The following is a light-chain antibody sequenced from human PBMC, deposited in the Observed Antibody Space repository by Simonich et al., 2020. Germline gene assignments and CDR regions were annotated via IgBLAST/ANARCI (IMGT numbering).Light chain of an antibody. V-gene: IGLV2-23*01. Sequence: QSALTQPASVSGSPGQSNTISCTGTSSDVGSYNLVSWYQQHTGKAPKLMIYEGSKRPSGVSNRFSGSKSGNTASLTISGLQAEDEADYYCCSYAGSSTVVFGGGTKLTVL. CDR1: SSDVGSYNL. CDR2: EGS. CDR3: CSYAGSSTVV. J-gene: IGLJ2*01.